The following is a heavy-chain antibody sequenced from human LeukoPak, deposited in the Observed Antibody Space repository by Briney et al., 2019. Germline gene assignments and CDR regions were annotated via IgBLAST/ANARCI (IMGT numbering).Heavy chain of an antibody. Sequence: ASVKVSCKASGYTFTGYYMHWVRQAPGQGLEWMGWINTNTGDPIYARGFKGRFVLSLDKSVNTAYLDIASLKTEDSAVYYCARSSRGVIGLLEYWGQGTLVTVSS. CDR1: GYTFTGYY. CDR3: ARSSRGVIGLLEY. V-gene: IGHV7-4-1*01. J-gene: IGHJ4*02. CDR2: INTNTGDP. D-gene: IGHD3-10*01.